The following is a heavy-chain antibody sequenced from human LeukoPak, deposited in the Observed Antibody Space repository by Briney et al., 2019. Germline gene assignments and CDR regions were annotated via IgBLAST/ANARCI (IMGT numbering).Heavy chain of an antibody. V-gene: IGHV1-18*01. CDR3: ARAWDIVVVPAANYGMDV. J-gene: IGHJ6*02. CDR2: ISAYNGNT. D-gene: IGHD2-2*01. Sequence: ASVKVSCKASGYTFTSYGISWVRQAPGQGLEWMGWISAYNGNTNYAQKLQGRVTMTTDTSTSTAYMELRSLRSDDTAVYYCARAWDIVVVPAANYGMDVWGQGTTVTVSS. CDR1: GYTFTSYG.